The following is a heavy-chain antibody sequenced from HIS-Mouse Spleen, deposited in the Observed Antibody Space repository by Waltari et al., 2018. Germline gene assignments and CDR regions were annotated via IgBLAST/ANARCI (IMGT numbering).Heavy chain of an antibody. Sequence: QVQLVQSGAEVKKPGASVKCSCKASGYTFPSYGISWVRQAPGQGLEWKGWISAYNGNTNYAQKLQGRVTMTTDTSTSTAYMELRSLRSDDTAVYYCARSESRFLEWLDWFDPWGQGTLVTVSS. J-gene: IGHJ5*02. V-gene: IGHV1-18*01. CDR3: ARSESRFLEWLDWFDP. CDR2: ISAYNGNT. D-gene: IGHD3-3*01. CDR1: GYTFPSYG.